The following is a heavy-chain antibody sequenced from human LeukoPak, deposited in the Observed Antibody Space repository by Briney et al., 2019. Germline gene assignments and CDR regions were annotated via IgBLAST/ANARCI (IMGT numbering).Heavy chain of an antibody. CDR1: GYTFTSYY. V-gene: IGHV1-46*01. J-gene: IGHJ4*02. CDR2: INPSGGST. D-gene: IGHD2-15*01. CDR3: ARDPSSGDIPNAGDRFDY. Sequence: ASVTVSCKASGYTFTSYYMHWVRQAPGQGLEWMGIINPSGGSTSYAQKFQGRVTMTRDMSTSTVYMELSSLRSEDTAVYYCARDPSSGDIPNAGDRFDYWGQGTLVTVSS.